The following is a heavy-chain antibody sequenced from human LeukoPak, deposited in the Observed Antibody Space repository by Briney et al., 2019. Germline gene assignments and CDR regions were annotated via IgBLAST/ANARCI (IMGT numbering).Heavy chain of an antibody. Sequence: GGFLRLSCAASGFTVSSNYMIWVRQAPGKGLEWVSVIYSGGSTYYADSVKGRFTISRDNSKNTLYLQMNSLRAEDTAVYYCAKIALYYDFWSGYLHFDYWGQGTLVTVSS. CDR3: AKIALYYDFWSGYLHFDY. J-gene: IGHJ4*02. D-gene: IGHD3-3*01. CDR2: IYSGGST. CDR1: GFTVSSNY. V-gene: IGHV3-53*01.